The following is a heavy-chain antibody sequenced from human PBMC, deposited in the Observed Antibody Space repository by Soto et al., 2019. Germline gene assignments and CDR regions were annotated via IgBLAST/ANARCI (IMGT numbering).Heavy chain of an antibody. CDR2: INYSGNT. Sequence: SETLSLTCTVSGGSIDGYYWTWIRQPPGKGLEWIGYINYSGNTNYNPSLKSRLTISVDTSKNQFALRLSSVTAADTAVYYCARVKNDCSGGSCYSGVILGFDYWGQGTLVTVSS. D-gene: IGHD2-15*01. CDR1: GGSIDGYY. J-gene: IGHJ4*02. V-gene: IGHV4-59*12. CDR3: ARVKNDCSGGSCYSGVILGFDY.